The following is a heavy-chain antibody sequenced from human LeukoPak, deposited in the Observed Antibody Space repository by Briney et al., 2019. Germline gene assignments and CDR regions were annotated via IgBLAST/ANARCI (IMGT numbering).Heavy chain of an antibody. D-gene: IGHD1-26*01. Sequence: PGGSLRLSCVASGFSFSNYAMHWVRQAPGEGLEWVPLIRYDGSMKYYADSVKGRFTISRDNSNHTLLLQMNSLRGEDTAVYYCAQGAGTYEYFDYWGQRTLVTVSS. CDR2: IRYDGSMK. J-gene: IGHJ4*02. V-gene: IGHV3-30*02. CDR3: AQGAGTYEYFDY. CDR1: GFSFSNYA.